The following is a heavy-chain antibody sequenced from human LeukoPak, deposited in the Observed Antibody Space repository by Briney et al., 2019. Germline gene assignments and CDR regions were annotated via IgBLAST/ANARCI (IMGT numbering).Heavy chain of an antibody. J-gene: IGHJ5*02. D-gene: IGHD1-26*01. CDR3: ARHLSSIVGDTLSSGFDP. Sequence: PSETLSLTCAVYGGSFSSYYWSWIRQPPGKGLEWIGYIYYSGSTNYNPSLKSRVTISVDTSKNQFSLKLSSVTAADTAVYYCARHLSSIVGDTLSSGFDPWGQGTLVTVSS. CDR1: GGSFSSYY. V-gene: IGHV4-59*08. CDR2: IYYSGST.